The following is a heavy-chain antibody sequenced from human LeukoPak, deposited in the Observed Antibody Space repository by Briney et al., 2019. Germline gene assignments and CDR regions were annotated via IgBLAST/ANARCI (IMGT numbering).Heavy chain of an antibody. Sequence: TFSSYAMSWIRQPPGKGLEWIGSIYYSGSTYYNPSLKSRVTISVDTSKNQFSLKLSSVTAADTAVYYCARSTLTGYHYYFDYWGQGTLVTVSS. V-gene: IGHV4-39*01. CDR1: TFSSYA. CDR3: ARSTLTGYHYYFDY. CDR2: IYYSGST. D-gene: IGHD3-9*01. J-gene: IGHJ4*02.